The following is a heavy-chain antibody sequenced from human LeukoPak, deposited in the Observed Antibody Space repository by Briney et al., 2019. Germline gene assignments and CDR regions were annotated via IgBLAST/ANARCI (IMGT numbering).Heavy chain of an antibody. CDR3: ARDFCSGGSCYWRFDY. CDR1: GDTVSSNSAA. V-gene: IGHV6-1*01. CDR2: TYYRSKWNN. J-gene: IGHJ4*02. Sequence: SQTLSLTCAISGDTVSSNSAAWSWIRQSPSRGLEWLGRTYYRSKWNNDYAVSVKSRITINPDTSKNQFSLQLNSVTPEDTAVYYCARDFCSGGSCYWRFDYWGQGTLVTVSS. D-gene: IGHD2-15*01.